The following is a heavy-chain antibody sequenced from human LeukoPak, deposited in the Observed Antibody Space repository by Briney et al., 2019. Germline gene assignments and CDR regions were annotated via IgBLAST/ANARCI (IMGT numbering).Heavy chain of an antibody. CDR2: IIPILGIA. V-gene: IGHV1-69*02. J-gene: IGHJ6*02. CDR1: GGTFSSYT. CDR3: ARGSSGSDYYYYGMDV. Sequence: SVKVSCKASGGTFSSYTISWVRQAPGQGLEWMRRIIPILGIANYAQKFQGRVTITADKSTSTAYMELSSLRSVDTAVYYCARGSSGSDYYYYGMDVWGQGTTVTVSS. D-gene: IGHD3-22*01.